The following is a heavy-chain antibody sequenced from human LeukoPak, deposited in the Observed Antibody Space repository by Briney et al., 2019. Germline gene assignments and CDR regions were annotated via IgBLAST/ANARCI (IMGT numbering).Heavy chain of an antibody. Sequence: PGGSLRLSCAASGFTFSSYAMSWVRQAPGKGLEWVSAISGSGGSTYYADSVKGRFTISRDNSKNTLYLQVNSLRAEDTVVYYCAKVMKGSERLTMVRGVIIKTAGLYYMDVWGKGTTVTVSS. J-gene: IGHJ6*03. D-gene: IGHD3-10*01. CDR2: ISGSGGST. V-gene: IGHV3-23*01. CDR3: AKVMKGSERLTMVRGVIIKTAGLYYMDV. CDR1: GFTFSSYA.